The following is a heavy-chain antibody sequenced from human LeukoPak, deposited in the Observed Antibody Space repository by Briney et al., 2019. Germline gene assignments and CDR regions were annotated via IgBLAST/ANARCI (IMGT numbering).Heavy chain of an antibody. Sequence: GGSLRLSCTASGFTFTTYWMNWVRQAPGKGLEWVANIKQDGSEKNYVDSVRGRFTISRDNAKKTLYLQMNSVRAEDTAVYYCARDFKEADPWGQGTLVTVSA. CDR1: GFTFTTYW. CDR3: ARDFKEADP. V-gene: IGHV3-7*01. J-gene: IGHJ5*02. CDR2: IKQDGSEK.